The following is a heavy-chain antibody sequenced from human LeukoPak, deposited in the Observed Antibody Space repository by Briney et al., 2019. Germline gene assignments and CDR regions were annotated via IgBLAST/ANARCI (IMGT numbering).Heavy chain of an antibody. Sequence: ASVKVSCKASGYTFTSYDINWMRQATGQGLEWMGWMNPNSGNTGYAQKFQGRVTITRNTSISTAYMELSSLRSEDTAVYYCARGANYDFWSGYYPYYYYMDVWGKGTTVTVSS. V-gene: IGHV1-8*03. CDR2: MNPNSGNT. CDR1: GYTFTSYD. J-gene: IGHJ6*03. CDR3: ARGANYDFWSGYYPYYYYMDV. D-gene: IGHD3-3*01.